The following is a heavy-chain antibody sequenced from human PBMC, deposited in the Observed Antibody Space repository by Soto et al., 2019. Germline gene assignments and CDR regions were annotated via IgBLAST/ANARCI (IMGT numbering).Heavy chain of an antibody. J-gene: IGHJ5*02. Sequence: GASVKVSCKASGYTFTSYDINWVRQATGQGLEWMGWMNPNSGNTGYAQKFQGRVTMTRNTSISTAYMELSSLRSEDTAVYYCARGHVLMVYAIVIHNWFDPWAQGNLVTVSS. V-gene: IGHV1-8*01. CDR1: GYTFTSYD. CDR3: ARGHVLMVYAIVIHNWFDP. CDR2: MNPNSGNT. D-gene: IGHD2-8*01.